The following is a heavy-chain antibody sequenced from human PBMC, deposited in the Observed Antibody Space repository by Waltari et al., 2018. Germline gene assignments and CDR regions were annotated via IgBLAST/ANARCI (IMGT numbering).Heavy chain of an antibody. D-gene: IGHD3-10*01. CDR3: ALTRVYYGSGSYYWFDP. V-gene: IGHV1-24*01. CDR2: FDPEDGET. Sequence: RQAPGKGLEWMGGFDPEDGETIYAQKFQGRVTMTEDTSTDTAYMELSSLRSEDTAVYYCALTRVYYGSGSYYWFDPWGQGTLVTVSS. J-gene: IGHJ5*02.